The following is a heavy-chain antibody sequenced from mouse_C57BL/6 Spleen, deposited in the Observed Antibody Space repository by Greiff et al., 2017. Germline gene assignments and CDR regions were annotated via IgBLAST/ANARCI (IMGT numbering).Heavy chain of an antibody. V-gene: IGHV1-64*01. D-gene: IGHD2-1*01. J-gene: IGHJ4*01. CDR3: ARKDGNYRDAMDY. CDR1: GYTFTSYW. Sequence: QVQLQQPGAELVKPGASVKLSCKASGYTFTSYWMHWVKQRPGQGLEWIGMIHPNSGSTNYNEKFKSKATLTVDKSSSTAYMQLSSLTSEDSAVYYCARKDGNYRDAMDYWGQGTSVTVSS. CDR2: IHPNSGST.